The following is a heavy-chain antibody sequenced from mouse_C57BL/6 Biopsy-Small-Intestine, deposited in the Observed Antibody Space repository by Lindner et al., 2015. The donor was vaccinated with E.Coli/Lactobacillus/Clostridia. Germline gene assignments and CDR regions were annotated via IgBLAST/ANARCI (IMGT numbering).Heavy chain of an antibody. CDR3: TTGGSPYYAMDY. V-gene: IGHV14-4*01. J-gene: IGHJ4*01. CDR1: GFNIKDDY. Sequence: VQLQESGAELVRPGASVKLSCTASGFNIKDDYMHWVKQRPEQGLEWIGWIDPENGDTEYASKFQGKATITADTSSNTAYLQLSSLTSEDTAVYYCTTGGSPYYAMDYWGQGTSVTVSS. CDR2: IDPENGDT.